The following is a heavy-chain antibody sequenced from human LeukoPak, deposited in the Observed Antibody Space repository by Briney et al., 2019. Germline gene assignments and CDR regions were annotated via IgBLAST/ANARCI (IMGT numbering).Heavy chain of an antibody. V-gene: IGHV4-4*02. Sequence: SGTLSLTCAVSGGSISSSNWWSWVRQPPGKGLEWIGEIYHSGSTNYNPSLKSRVTISVDTSKNQFSLKLSSVTAADTAVYYCARDRRLGITMVPCDYWGQGTLVTVSS. D-gene: IGHD3-10*01. CDR3: ARDRRLGITMVPCDY. CDR2: IYHSGST. J-gene: IGHJ4*02. CDR1: GGSISSSNW.